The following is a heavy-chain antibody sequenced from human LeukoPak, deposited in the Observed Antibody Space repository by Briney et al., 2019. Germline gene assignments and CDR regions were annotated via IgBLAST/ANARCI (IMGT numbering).Heavy chain of an antibody. V-gene: IGHV1-18*01. CDR2: ISVYNGNT. CDR3: ARARGGSYYYNYMDV. Sequence: ASVKVSCKASGYSFTSYGISWVRQAPGQGLEWMGWISVYNGNTNYAQKLQGRVTMTTDTSTSTAYTELRSLRSGDTAVYYCARARGGSYYYNYMDVWGKGTTVTVSS. CDR1: GYSFTSYG. J-gene: IGHJ6*03. D-gene: IGHD3-16*01.